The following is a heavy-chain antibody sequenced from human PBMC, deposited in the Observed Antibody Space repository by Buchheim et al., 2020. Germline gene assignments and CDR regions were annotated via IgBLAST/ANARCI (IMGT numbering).Heavy chain of an antibody. CDR3: AKDVLMVYATLYYYYGMDV. J-gene: IGHJ6*02. CDR2: IRYDGSNK. V-gene: IGHV3-30*02. Sequence: QVQPVESGGGVIQPGRSLRLSCAASGFTFSSYGMHWVRQAPGKGLEWVAFIRYDGSNKYYADSVKGRFTISRDNSKNTLYLQMNSLRAEDTAVYYCAKDVLMVYATLYYYYGMDVWGQGTT. D-gene: IGHD2-8*01. CDR1: GFTFSSYG.